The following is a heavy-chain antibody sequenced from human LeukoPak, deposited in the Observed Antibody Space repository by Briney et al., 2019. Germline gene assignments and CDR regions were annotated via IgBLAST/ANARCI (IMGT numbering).Heavy chain of an antibody. CDR3: ARGVVVVVAATRFGDAFDI. CDR1: GGSFSGYY. J-gene: IGHJ3*02. Sequence: SETLSLTCAVYGGSFSGYYWSWIRQPPGKGLEWIGEINHSGSTNYNPSLKSRVTISVDTSKNQFSLKLSSVTAADTAVYYCARGVVVVVAATRFGDAFDIWGQGTMVTVSS. V-gene: IGHV4-34*01. D-gene: IGHD2-15*01. CDR2: INHSGST.